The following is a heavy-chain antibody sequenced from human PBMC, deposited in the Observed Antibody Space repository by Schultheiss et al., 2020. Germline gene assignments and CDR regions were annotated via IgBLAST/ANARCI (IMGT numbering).Heavy chain of an antibody. Sequence: SQTLSLTCTVSGCSISSYYWSWIRQPAGKGLEWIGRIYTSGSTNYNPSLKSRVTMSVDTSKNQFSLKLSSVTAADTAVYYCARHLEAFHENWFDPWGQGTLVTVSS. D-gene: IGHD3-3*01. CDR1: GCSISSYY. CDR3: ARHLEAFHENWFDP. CDR2: IYTSGST. V-gene: IGHV4-4*07. J-gene: IGHJ5*02.